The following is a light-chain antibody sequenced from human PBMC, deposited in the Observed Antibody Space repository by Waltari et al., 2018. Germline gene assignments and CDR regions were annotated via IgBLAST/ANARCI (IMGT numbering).Light chain of an antibody. J-gene: IGKJ4*01. V-gene: IGKV1-33*01. CDR3: QHYDNLTLT. CDR2: DAS. CDR1: RDITNY. Sequence: DIQMTQSPSSLSASVGDRVTITCQASRDITNYLNWYQQKPGKAPKLLIYDASNLETGVPSRFSGSGSGTHFTFTISGLQPEDIATYYCQHYDNLTLTFGGGTKVEIK.